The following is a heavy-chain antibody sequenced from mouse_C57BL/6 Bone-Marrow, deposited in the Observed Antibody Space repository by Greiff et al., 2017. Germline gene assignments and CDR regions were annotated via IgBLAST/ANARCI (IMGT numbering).Heavy chain of an antibody. D-gene: IGHD1-1*01. CDR2: INPNNGGT. V-gene: IGHV1-26*01. Sequence: EVQLQQSGPELVKPGASVKISCKASGYTFTDYYMNWVKQSHGKGLEWIGDINPNNGGTSYNQKFKGKATLTVDKSSSTAYMELRSLTSEDSAVYYCARSITTRGYAMDYWGQGTSVTVSS. CDR3: ARSITTRGYAMDY. J-gene: IGHJ4*01. CDR1: GYTFTDYY.